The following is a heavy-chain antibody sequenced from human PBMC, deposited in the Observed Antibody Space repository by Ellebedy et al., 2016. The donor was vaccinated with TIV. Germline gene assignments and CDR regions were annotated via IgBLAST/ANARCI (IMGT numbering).Heavy chain of an antibody. D-gene: IGHD3-22*01. CDR3: ARCETGSGSGWCNWLDP. J-gene: IGHJ5*02. Sequence: MPGGSLRLSCTVSGGSIINYYWSWVRQPPGKGLQWIGNIYYSGSTNYNPSLRSRVTISIDTSKSQFSLKLNSVTAADTAVYYCARCETGSGSGWCNWLDPWGQGTLVTVSS. CDR1: GGSIINYY. CDR2: IYYSGST. V-gene: IGHV4-59*01.